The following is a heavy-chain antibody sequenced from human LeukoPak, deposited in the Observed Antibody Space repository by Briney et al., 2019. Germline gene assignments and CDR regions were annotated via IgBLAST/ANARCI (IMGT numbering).Heavy chain of an antibody. D-gene: IGHD3-10*01. J-gene: IGHJ4*02. V-gene: IGHV3-7*01. CDR3: ARGTLYYGSENYDY. CDR1: GFIFSSYW. CDR2: IKQDGSEK. Sequence: GGSLRLSCVASGFIFSSYWMSWVRQAPGKGLEWVANIKQDGSEKYYVDSVKGRFTISRDNAKNSLFLQMNSLRAEDTAVYYCARGTLYYGSENYDYWGQGTLVTVSS.